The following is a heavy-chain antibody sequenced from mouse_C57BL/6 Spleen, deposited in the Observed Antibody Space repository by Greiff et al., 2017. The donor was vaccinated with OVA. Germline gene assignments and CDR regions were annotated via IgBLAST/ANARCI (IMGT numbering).Heavy chain of an antibody. V-gene: IGHV2-4*01. CDR1: GFSLTSYG. Sequence: QVQLKESGPGLVQPSQSLSITCTVSGFSLTSYGVHWVRQPPGKGLEWLGVIWSGGSTDYNAAFISRLSISKDNSKSQVFFKMNSLQADDTAIYYCAKSHYYGSRFWYFDVWGTGTTVTVSS. CDR2: IWSGGST. CDR3: AKSHYYGSRFWYFDV. D-gene: IGHD1-1*01. J-gene: IGHJ1*03.